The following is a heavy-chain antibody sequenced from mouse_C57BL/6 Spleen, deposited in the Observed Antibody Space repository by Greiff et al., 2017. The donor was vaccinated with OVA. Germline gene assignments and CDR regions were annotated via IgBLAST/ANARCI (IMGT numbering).Heavy chain of an antibody. D-gene: IGHD2-4*01. CDR3: ARCYYDHWNFDV. V-gene: IGHV5-9*01. CDR2: ISGGGGNT. CDR1: GFTFSSYT. Sequence: EVKLVESGGGLVKPGGSLKLSCAASGFTFSSYTMSWVRQTPEKRLEWVATISGGGGNTYYPDSVKGRFTISRDNAKNTLYLQMSSLRSEDTALYYCARCYYDHWNFDVWGTGTTVTVSS. J-gene: IGHJ1*03.